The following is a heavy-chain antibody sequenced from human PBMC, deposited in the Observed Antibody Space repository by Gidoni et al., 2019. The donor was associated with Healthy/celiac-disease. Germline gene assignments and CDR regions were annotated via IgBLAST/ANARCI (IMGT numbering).Heavy chain of an antibody. CDR2: IYYSGST. CDR1: GGSISSYY. J-gene: IGHJ3*02. D-gene: IGHD6-19*01. CDR3: ARHLKQWLGHDAFDI. Sequence: QVQLQESGPGLVKPSETLSLTCTVSGGSISSYYWSWIRQPPGKGLEWIGYIYYSGSTNYNPSLKSRVTISVYTSKNQFSLKLSSVTAADTAVYYCARHLKQWLGHDAFDIWGQGTMVTVSS. V-gene: IGHV4-59*08.